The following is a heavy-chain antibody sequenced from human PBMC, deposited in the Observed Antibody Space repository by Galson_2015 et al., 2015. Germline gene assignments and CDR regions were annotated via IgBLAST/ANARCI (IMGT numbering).Heavy chain of an antibody. V-gene: IGHV1-8*01. CDR3: ARGRDYDILTGGFDP. CDR1: GYTFTSYD. J-gene: IGHJ5*02. Sequence: QSGAEVKKPGASVKVSCTASGYTFTSYDINWVRQATGQGLEWMGWMNPNSGNTGYAQKFQGRVTMTRNTSISTAYMELSSLRSEDTAVYYCARGRDYDILTGGFDPWGQGTLVTVSS. CDR2: MNPNSGNT. D-gene: IGHD3-9*01.